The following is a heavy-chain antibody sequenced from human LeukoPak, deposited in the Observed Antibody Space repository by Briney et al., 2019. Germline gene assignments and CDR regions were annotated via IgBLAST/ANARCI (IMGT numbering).Heavy chain of an antibody. CDR3: AHTSPETLEFDY. V-gene: IGHV2-5*02. J-gene: IGHJ4*02. CDR2: IYWDDDK. Sequence: SGPTLVNPTQTLTLTCTFSGFSLSTSGVGVGWIGQPPGKALEWLALIYWDDDKRYSPSLKTRLTSTKNTSKNQVVLTMTNMDPVDTATYYCAHTSPETLEFDYWGQGTLVTVSS. CDR1: GFSLSTSGVG.